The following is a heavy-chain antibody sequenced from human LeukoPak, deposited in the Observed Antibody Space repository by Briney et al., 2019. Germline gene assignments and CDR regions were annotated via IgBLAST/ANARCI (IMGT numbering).Heavy chain of an antibody. V-gene: IGHV1-3*01. CDR3: ARDRYSGYDWGSLDY. CDR2: INAGNGNT. Sequence: GASVKVSCKASGYTFTSYYMHWVRQAPGQRLEWMGWINAGNGNTKYSQKFQGRVTITRDTSASTAYMELSSLRSEDTAVYYCARDRYSGYDWGSLDYWGQGTLVTVSS. CDR1: GYTFTSYY. D-gene: IGHD5-12*01. J-gene: IGHJ4*02.